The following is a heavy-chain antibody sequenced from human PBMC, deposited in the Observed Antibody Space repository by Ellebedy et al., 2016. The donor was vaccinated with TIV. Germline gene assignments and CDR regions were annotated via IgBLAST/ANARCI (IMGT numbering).Heavy chain of an antibody. CDR1: GASVKNSGYY. CDR3: ARRTSSGSYYDYFNN. J-gene: IGHJ4*02. CDR2: MYYSGNT. V-gene: IGHV4-39*02. D-gene: IGHD1-26*01. Sequence: SETLSLTCNVSGASVKNSGYYWAWIRQPPGKGLEWIGNMYYSGNTYYNPSLKGRITISVDTSTNHLSLTLRSVTAADTGVYYCARRTSSGSYYDYFNNWGQGTLVSVSS.